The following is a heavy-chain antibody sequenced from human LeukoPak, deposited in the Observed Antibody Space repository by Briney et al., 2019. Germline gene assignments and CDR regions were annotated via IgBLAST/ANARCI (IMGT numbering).Heavy chain of an antibody. J-gene: IGHJ2*01. V-gene: IGHV1-2*02. Sequence: GASVKVSCKASGYTFTGYYMHWVRQAPGQGLEWMGWINPNSGGTNYAQKFQGRVTMTRDTSISTAYMELSRLRSDDTAVYYCARITDYYYDSSGYYSRGARYFDLWGRGTLVTVSS. CDR3: ARITDYYYDSSGYYSRGARYFDL. CDR1: GYTFTGYY. D-gene: IGHD3-22*01. CDR2: INPNSGGT.